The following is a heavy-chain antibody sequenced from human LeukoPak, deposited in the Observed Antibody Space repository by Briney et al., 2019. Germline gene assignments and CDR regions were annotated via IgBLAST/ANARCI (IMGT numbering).Heavy chain of an antibody. J-gene: IGHJ5*01. CDR1: GFTFSNYG. CDR3: ANPPTVTKIRFDS. Sequence: GGSLRLSCAAPGFTFSNYGMHWVRQAPGKGLEWVAFIRYDGSNKYYADSVNGRFTISRDNSKNTLYLQMNSLRAEDTAVYFCANPPTVTKIRFDSWGQGTLVTVSS. D-gene: IGHD4-17*01. V-gene: IGHV3-30*02. CDR2: IRYDGSNK.